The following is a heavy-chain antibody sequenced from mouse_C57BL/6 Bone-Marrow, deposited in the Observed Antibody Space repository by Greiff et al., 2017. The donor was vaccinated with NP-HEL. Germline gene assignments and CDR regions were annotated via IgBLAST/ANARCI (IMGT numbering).Heavy chain of an antibody. D-gene: IGHD1-1*01. CDR1: GYTFTSYW. V-gene: IGHV1-64*01. CDR3: ASPITTVLFDY. CDR2: IHPNSGST. Sequence: QVQLKQPGAELVKPGASVKLSCKASGYTFTSYWMHWVKQRPGQGLEWIGMIHPNSGSTNYNEKFKSKATLTVDKSSSTAYMQLSSLTSEDSAVYYCASPITTVLFDYWGQGTTLTVSS. J-gene: IGHJ2*01.